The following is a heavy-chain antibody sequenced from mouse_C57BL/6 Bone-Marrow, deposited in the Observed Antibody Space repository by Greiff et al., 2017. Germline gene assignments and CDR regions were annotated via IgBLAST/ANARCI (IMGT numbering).Heavy chain of an antibody. V-gene: IGHV5-2*01. Sequence: EVQVVESGGGLVQPGESLKLSCESNEYEFPSHDMSWVRKTPEKRLELVAAINSDGGSTYYPDTMERRFIISRDNTKKTLYLQMSSLRSEDTALDYCARQRRYGYDWYFDVWGTGTTVTVSS. J-gene: IGHJ1*03. CDR2: INSDGGST. CDR1: EYEFPSHD. D-gene: IGHD2-2*01. CDR3: ARQRRYGYDWYFDV.